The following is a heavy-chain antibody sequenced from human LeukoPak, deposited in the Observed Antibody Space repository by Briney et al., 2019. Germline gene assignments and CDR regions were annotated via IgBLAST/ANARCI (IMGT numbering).Heavy chain of an antibody. V-gene: IGHV3-7*03. D-gene: IGHD3-22*01. CDR3: AKLTQRHYYDSSETFDY. CDR2: IKQDGSEK. Sequence: QPGGSLRLSCAASGFTFSSYWMSWVRQAPGKGLEWVANIKQDGSEKYYVDSVKGRFTISRDNSKNTLYLQMNSLRAEDTAVYYCAKLTQRHYYDSSETFDYWGQGTLVTVSS. J-gene: IGHJ4*02. CDR1: GFTFSSYW.